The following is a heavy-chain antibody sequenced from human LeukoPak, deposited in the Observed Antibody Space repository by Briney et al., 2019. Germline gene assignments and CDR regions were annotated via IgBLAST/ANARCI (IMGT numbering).Heavy chain of an antibody. Sequence: ASVKVSCKASGATFSDYALNWVRRAPGQGLEWMGVFIPILGTANSAQKFQGRVTMTEDTSTDTAYMELSSLRSEDTAVYYCATVRRWLQYFQHWGQGTLVTVSS. J-gene: IGHJ1*01. CDR1: GATFSDYA. D-gene: IGHD5-24*01. CDR2: FIPILGTA. CDR3: ATVRRWLQYFQH. V-gene: IGHV1-69*06.